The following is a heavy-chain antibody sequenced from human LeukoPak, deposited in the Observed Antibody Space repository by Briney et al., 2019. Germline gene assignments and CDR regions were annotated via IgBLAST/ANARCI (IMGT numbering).Heavy chain of an antibody. CDR2: INTNTGNP. V-gene: IGHV7-4-1*02. D-gene: IGHD1-26*01. J-gene: IGHJ4*02. CDR1: GYTFTSYA. Sequence: ASVKVSCKASGYTFTSYAMNWVRQAPGQGLEWMGWINTNTGNPTYAQGFTGRFVFSLDTSVTTAYLQISSLKAEDTAVYYCATRSYWGDFDYWGQGTLVTVSS. CDR3: ATRSYWGDFDY.